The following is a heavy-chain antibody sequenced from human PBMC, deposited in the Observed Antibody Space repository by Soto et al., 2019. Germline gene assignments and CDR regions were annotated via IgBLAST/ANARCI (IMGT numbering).Heavy chain of an antibody. J-gene: IGHJ4*02. CDR2: IRSKANSYAT. Sequence: GGSLRLSCAASGFTFSGSAMHWVRQASGKGLEWVGRIRSKANSYATAYAASVKGRFTISRDDSKNTAYLQMNSLKTEDTAVYYCTTRGGVYSSSDYWGQGTLVTVSS. D-gene: IGHD6-6*01. CDR3: TTRGGVYSSSDY. V-gene: IGHV3-73*01. CDR1: GFTFSGSA.